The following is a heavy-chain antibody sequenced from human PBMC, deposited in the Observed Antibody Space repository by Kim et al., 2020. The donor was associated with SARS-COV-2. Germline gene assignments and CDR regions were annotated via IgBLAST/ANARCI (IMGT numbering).Heavy chain of an antibody. Sequence: GGSLRLSCAASGFTFSSYAMHWVRQAPGKGLEWVAVTSYDGSNKYYADSVKGRFTISRDNSKNTLYLQMNSLRAEDTAVYYCARDPRYRYFDWLLYSRTYYFDYWGQGTLVTVSS. J-gene: IGHJ4*02. D-gene: IGHD3-9*01. V-gene: IGHV3-30*04. CDR2: TSYDGSNK. CDR3: ARDPRYRYFDWLLYSRTYYFDY. CDR1: GFTFSSYA.